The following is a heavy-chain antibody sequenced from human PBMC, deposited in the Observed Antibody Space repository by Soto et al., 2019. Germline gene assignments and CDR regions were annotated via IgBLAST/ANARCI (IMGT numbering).Heavy chain of an antibody. D-gene: IGHD3-3*01. CDR2: INHSGST. V-gene: IGHV4-34*01. Sequence: SETLSLTCAVYGGSFSGYYWSWIRQPPGKGLEWIGEINHSGSTNYNPSLKSRVTISVGTSKNQFSLKLSSVTAADTAVYYCARVPTIFGVARLTYGMDVWGQGTTVTVSS. CDR1: GGSFSGYY. CDR3: ARVPTIFGVARLTYGMDV. J-gene: IGHJ6*02.